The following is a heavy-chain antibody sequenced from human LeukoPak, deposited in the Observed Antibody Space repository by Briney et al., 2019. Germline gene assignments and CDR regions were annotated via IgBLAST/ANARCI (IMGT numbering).Heavy chain of an antibody. CDR3: VRDGVGAPPFDY. CDR1: GFTFSSNW. V-gene: IGHV3-74*01. CDR2: IKGDGSST. D-gene: IGHD1-26*01. J-gene: IGHJ4*02. Sequence: GGSLRLSCAASGFTFSSNWMHWVRQAPGKGLVWVSRIKGDGSSTSYADSVKGRFTISRDNAKNTLFLQMNSLRAEDTAVYYCVRDGVGAPPFDYWGQGALVTVSS.